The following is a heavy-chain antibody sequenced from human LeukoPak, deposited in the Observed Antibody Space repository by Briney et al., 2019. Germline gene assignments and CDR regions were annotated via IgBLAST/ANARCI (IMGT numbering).Heavy chain of an antibody. Sequence: PSGTLSLTCAVSGGSISSSNWWSWVRQPPGKGLEWIGEIYHSGSTNYNPSLKSRATISVDKSKNQFSLKLSSVTAADTAVYYCARDRYGSGSYKDYWGQGTLVTVSS. CDR3: ARDRYGSGSYKDY. V-gene: IGHV4-4*02. CDR2: IYHSGST. CDR1: GGSISSSNW. D-gene: IGHD3-10*01. J-gene: IGHJ4*02.